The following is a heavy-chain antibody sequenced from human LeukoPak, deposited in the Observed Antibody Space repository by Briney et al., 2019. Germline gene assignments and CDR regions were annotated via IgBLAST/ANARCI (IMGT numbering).Heavy chain of an antibody. V-gene: IGHV3-74*01. CDR1: GLTFSSYW. Sequence: GGSLRLSCAASGLTFSSYWMHWVRQAPGKGLVWVSRINSDGSSTSYADSVKGQFTISRDNAKNTLYLQMNSLRAEDTAVYYCARDLAAMGGPNWFDPWGQGTLVTVSS. J-gene: IGHJ5*02. D-gene: IGHD5-18*01. CDR3: ARDLAAMGGPNWFDP. CDR2: INSDGSST.